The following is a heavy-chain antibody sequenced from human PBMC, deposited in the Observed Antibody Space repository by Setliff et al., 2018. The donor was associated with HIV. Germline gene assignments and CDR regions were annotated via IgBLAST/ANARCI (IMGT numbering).Heavy chain of an antibody. D-gene: IGHD2-21*01. J-gene: IGHJ5*02. Sequence: PSETLSLTCTVSGGSVGSGSYYWSWIRQSPGKGLEWIGYIYYSGSTTYNPTLKSRVSMSIDKSKSQFSLKLTSMTAADTAVYYCARGAGCLGNDCDAYFGPWGQGILVTVSS. CDR1: GGSVGSGSYY. CDR3: ARGAGCLGNDCDAYFGP. V-gene: IGHV4-61*01. CDR2: IYYSGST.